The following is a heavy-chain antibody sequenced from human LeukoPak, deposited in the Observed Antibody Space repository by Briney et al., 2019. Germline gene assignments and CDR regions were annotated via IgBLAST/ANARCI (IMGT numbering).Heavy chain of an antibody. Sequence: GGSLRLSCAASGFSFSRYWMSWVRQAPGKGLGWVSVIGVTGVDRHYADTVRGRFDISRDNSENTLFLHMDSLRVEDTGIYYCAKRVPYTTLHDWGQGTLVTVSS. CDR2: IGVTGVDR. CDR3: AKRVPYTTLHD. J-gene: IGHJ4*02. V-gene: IGHV3-23*01. CDR1: GFSFSRYW. D-gene: IGHD3-16*01.